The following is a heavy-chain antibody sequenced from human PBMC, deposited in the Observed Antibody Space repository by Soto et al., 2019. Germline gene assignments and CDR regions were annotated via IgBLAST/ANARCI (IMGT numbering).Heavy chain of an antibody. CDR3: TTDHVVVPPQRGMDV. CDR2: IKSKTDGGTT. V-gene: IGHV3-15*07. J-gene: IGHJ6*02. Sequence: GGSLRLSCAASGFTFSNAWMNWVRQAPGKGLEWVGRIKSKTDGGTTDYAAPVKGRFTISRDDSKNTLYLQMNSLKTEDTAVYYCTTDHVVVPPQRGMDVWGQGTTVTVSS. CDR1: GFTFSNAW. D-gene: IGHD2-15*01.